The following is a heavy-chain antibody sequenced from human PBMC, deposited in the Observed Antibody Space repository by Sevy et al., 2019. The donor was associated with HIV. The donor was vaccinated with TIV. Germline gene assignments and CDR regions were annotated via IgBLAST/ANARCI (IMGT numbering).Heavy chain of an antibody. V-gene: IGHV3-48*01. Sequence: GGSLRLSCAASGFTFSLYVIHWVRQAPGRGLEWVSYISSSSSTIYYADSVKGRFTISRDNAKNSLYLQMNSLRAEDTAVYYCARDGVVTYYYYYGMDVWGQGTTVTVSS. J-gene: IGHJ6*02. D-gene: IGHD3-3*01. CDR2: ISSSSSTI. CDR3: ARDGVVTYYYYYGMDV. CDR1: GFTFSLYV.